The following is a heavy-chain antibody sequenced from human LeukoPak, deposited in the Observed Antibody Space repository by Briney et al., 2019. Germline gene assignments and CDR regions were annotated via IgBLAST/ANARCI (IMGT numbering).Heavy chain of an antibody. J-gene: IGHJ4*02. V-gene: IGHV3-66*01. CDR2: IYSGGST. CDR1: GFTVSTNY. D-gene: IGHD5-24*01. CDR3: TLATRWLNFDF. Sequence: GGSLRLSCAASGFTVSTNYMSWVRQAPGKGLEWVSVIYSGGSTSYADSVKGRFTISRDNSKNTLYLEMSSLRAEDTALYYCTLATRWLNFDFWGQGALVTVSS.